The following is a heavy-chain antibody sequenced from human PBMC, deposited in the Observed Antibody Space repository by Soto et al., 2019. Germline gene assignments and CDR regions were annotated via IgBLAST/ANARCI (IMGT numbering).Heavy chain of an antibody. CDR1: GFSSSNYK. V-gene: IGHV3-21*01. CDR3: LRASAGRAV. D-gene: IGHD1-26*01. J-gene: IGHJ6*02. Sequence: SGFSSSNYKINWVRQAPGKGLEWISAISSGDSFIYYADSVKGRFTISRDDAKTSLYLQMSSLSVEDTAVYYCLRASAGRAVWGQGTTVTVSS. CDR2: ISSGDSFI.